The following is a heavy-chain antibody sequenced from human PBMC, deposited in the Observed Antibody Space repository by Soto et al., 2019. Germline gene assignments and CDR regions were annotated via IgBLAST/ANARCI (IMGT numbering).Heavy chain of an antibody. CDR3: ARTGGKMRGGSYYY. V-gene: IGHV4-34*01. D-gene: IGHD1-26*01. J-gene: IGHJ4*02. Sequence: SETLSLTCAVYGGSFSGYYWSWIRQPPGKGLEWIGEINHSGSTNYNPSLKSRVTISVDTSKNQFSLKLSSVTAADTAVYYCARTGGKMRGGSYYYWGQGTLVTVSS. CDR1: GGSFSGYY. CDR2: INHSGST.